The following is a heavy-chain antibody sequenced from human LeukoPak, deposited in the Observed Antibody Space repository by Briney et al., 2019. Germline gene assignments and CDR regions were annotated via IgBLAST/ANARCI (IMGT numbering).Heavy chain of an antibody. J-gene: IGHJ4*02. CDR3: ARVVNYYDSSGYYKFPDY. D-gene: IGHD3-22*01. V-gene: IGHV3-21*01. CDR1: GFTFSSYS. CDR2: ISSSSSYI. Sequence: GGSLRLSCAASGFTFSSYSMNWVRQAPGKGLEWVSSISSSSSYIYYADSVKGRFTISRDNAKNSLYLQMNSLRAEDTAVYYCARVVNYYDSSGYYKFPDYWGQGTLVTVSS.